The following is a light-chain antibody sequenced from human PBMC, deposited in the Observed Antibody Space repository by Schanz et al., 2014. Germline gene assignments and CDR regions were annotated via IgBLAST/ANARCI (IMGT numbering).Light chain of an antibody. CDR2: EGS. V-gene: IGLV2-23*01. Sequence: QSALTQPASVSGSPGQSITISCTGTSSDVGSYKLVSWYQQHPGKAPKLMIYEGSKRPSGVSNRFSGSKSGNTASLTISGLQAEDEADYYCCSYAGGSTPVVFGGGTKLTVL. CDR3: CSYAGGSTPVV. J-gene: IGLJ2*01. CDR1: SSDVGSYKL.